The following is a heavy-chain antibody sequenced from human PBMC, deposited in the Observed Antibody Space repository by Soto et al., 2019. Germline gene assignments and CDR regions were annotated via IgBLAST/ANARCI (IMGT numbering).Heavy chain of an antibody. Sequence: QMQLQESGPGLVKPSETLSLTCAVSSASIISEQRWSWVRQPPGKGLEWIGEIHHSGSTNNNPSLRSRVTMSVDKSKNPSSLNLNSVTAADTAVYYCARSFGWYAIDQWGQGTLVIVSS. CDR3: ARSFGWYAIDQ. J-gene: IGHJ4*02. CDR2: IHHSGST. CDR1: SASIISEQR. V-gene: IGHV4-4*02. D-gene: IGHD6-19*01.